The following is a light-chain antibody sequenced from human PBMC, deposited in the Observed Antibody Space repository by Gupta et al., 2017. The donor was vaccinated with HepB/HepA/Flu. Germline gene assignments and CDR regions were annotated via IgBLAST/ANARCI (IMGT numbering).Light chain of an antibody. CDR2: YDD. J-gene: IGLJ3*02. Sequence: QSVLTQPPSVSEAPRQRVTISCSGSSSNIGNNAVNWYQQLPGKAPKLLIYYDDLLPSGVSDRFSGSKSGTSASLAISGLQSEDEAEYDGAAWDDSLNALGFGGGTKLT. V-gene: IGLV1-36*01. CDR1: SSNIGNNA. CDR3: AAWDDSLNALG.